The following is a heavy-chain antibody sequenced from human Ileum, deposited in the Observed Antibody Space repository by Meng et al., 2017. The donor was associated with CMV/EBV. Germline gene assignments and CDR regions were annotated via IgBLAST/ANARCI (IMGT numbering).Heavy chain of an antibody. V-gene: IGHV1-69*05. CDR3: AMGGYSYGHLDY. Sequence: CTASGGTVSSYAISWVRQAPGQGLEWMGGIIPIFGTANYAQKFQGRVTITTDESTSTAYMELSSLRSEDTAVYYCAMGGYSYGHLDYWGQGTLVTVSS. CDR1: GGTVSSYA. J-gene: IGHJ4*02. CDR2: IIPIFGTA. D-gene: IGHD5-18*01.